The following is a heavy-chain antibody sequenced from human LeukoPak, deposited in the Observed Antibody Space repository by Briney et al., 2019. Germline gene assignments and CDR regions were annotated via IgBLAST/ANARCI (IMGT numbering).Heavy chain of an antibody. J-gene: IGHJ3*02. Sequence: GGSLRLSCAASRFTFSNYAMHWVRQRPGKGRESVSEVSYSGGSTYYANSVKGRFTISTDNSKNTLNLKMGSLSTEDMAVYYCERAAIGIAGRGGFDIWGQGTMVTVS. V-gene: IGHV3-64*01. CDR2: VSYSGGST. CDR1: RFTFSNYA. CDR3: ERAAIGIAGRGGFDI. D-gene: IGHD1-26*01.